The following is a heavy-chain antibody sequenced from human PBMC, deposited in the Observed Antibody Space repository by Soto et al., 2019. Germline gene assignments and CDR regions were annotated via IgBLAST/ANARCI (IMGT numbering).Heavy chain of an antibody. CDR3: ARQVGYCTNGVCYPNWFDP. CDR2: IYYSGST. D-gene: IGHD2-8*01. V-gene: IGHV4-39*01. J-gene: IGHJ5*02. CDR1: GGSISSSSYY. Sequence: QLQLQESGPGLVKPSETLSLTCTVSGGSISSSSYYWGWIRQPPGKGLEWIGSIYYSGSTYYNPSLKPRATISVDTSKSQCSLKLSSVTAADTAVYYCARQVGYCTNGVCYPNWFDPWGQGTLVTVSS.